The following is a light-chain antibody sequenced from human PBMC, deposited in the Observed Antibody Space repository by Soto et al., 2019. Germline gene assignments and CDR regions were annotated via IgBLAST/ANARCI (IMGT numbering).Light chain of an antibody. CDR1: QGLASREGNTY. J-gene: IGKJ2*01. CDR2: KVS. V-gene: IGKV2-30*01. Sequence: DAVLTQSPLSLPVTLGQPATISCRSSQGLASREGNTYLNWFQQRPGQSPRRLIYKVSNRDSGVXDXSSGSGSGTDFTLKISRVEAEDVGVYYCMQGTHWPYTFGQGTKLEIK. CDR3: MQGTHWPYT.